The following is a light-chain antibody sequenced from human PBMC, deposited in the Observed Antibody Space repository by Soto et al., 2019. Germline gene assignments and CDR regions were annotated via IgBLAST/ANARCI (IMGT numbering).Light chain of an antibody. Sequence: EIVLTQSPGTLSLSPGERATLSCRASQSVSSSYLAWYQQKPGQPPRLLIYDASTRATGIPDRISGSGSGTDFTLTIRRLEPEEFAVYYCQRYGSSPWTFGQGTRVEIK. CDR3: QRYGSSPWT. V-gene: IGKV3-20*01. CDR2: DAS. CDR1: QSVSSSY. J-gene: IGKJ1*01.